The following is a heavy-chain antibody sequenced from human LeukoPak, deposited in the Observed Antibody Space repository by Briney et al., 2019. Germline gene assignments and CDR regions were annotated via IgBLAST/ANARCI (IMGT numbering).Heavy chain of an antibody. CDR3: ARHSRAAAGTPLRYYYYYMDV. CDR2: IYHSGST. Sequence: PSETLSLTCAVSGYSISSGYYWGWIRQPPRNWLDGIGSIYHSGSTYYNPSLKSRVTISVRTSKNQFSLKLRSVTAADTAVYYCARHSRAAAGTPLRYYYYYMDVWGKGTTVTVSS. D-gene: IGHD6-13*01. CDR1: GYSISSGYY. J-gene: IGHJ6*03. V-gene: IGHV4-38-2*01.